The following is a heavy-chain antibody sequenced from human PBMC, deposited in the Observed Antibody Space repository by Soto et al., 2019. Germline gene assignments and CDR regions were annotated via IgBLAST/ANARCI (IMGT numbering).Heavy chain of an antibody. CDR2: IKSKTDGGTT. D-gene: IGHD3-10*01. Sequence: EVQLVESGGGLVKPGGSLRLSCAASGFTFSNAWMNWVRQAPGKGLEWVGRIKSKTDGGTTDYAAPVKGRFTISRDDSKNTLYLQMNSLKTEDTAVYYCTMKLLWFGERMDVWGQGTTVTVSS. J-gene: IGHJ6*02. CDR1: GFTFSNAW. CDR3: TMKLLWFGERMDV. V-gene: IGHV3-15*07.